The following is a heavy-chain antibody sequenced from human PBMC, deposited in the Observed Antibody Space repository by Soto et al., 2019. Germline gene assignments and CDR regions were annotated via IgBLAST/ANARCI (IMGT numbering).Heavy chain of an antibody. CDR3: AREAYYYGSGSHYFDY. CDR2: IYYSGST. V-gene: IGHV4-59*01. D-gene: IGHD3-10*01. CDR1: GGSISSYY. Sequence: SETLSLTCTVSGGSISSYYWSWIRQPPGKGLEWIGYIYYSGSTNYNPSLKSRVTISVDTSKNQFSLKLSSVTAADTAVYYCAREAYYYGSGSHYFDYWGQGTLVTVSS. J-gene: IGHJ4*02.